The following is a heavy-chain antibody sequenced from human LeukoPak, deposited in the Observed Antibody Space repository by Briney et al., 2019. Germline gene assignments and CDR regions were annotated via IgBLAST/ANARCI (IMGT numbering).Heavy chain of an antibody. CDR3: ARDSPFDFGSGTS. D-gene: IGHD3-10*01. Sequence: GGSLGLSCAASGFTFSSFWMSWVRQAPGKGLEWVANIKQDGSEKYYVDSVKGRFTISRDNAKNSLYLQMDSLRAEDTAIYYCARDSPFDFGSGTSWGQGTLVTVSS. CDR1: GFTFSSFW. CDR2: IKQDGSEK. V-gene: IGHV3-7*01. J-gene: IGHJ4*02.